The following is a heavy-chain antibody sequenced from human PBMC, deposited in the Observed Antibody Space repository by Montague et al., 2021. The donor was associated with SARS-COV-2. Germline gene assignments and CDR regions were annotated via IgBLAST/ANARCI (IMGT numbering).Heavy chain of an antibody. CDR1: GGSIGSYY. CDR3: ASGLDPSGTYSLPY. V-gene: IGHV4-59*01. CDR2: IHYSGSN. D-gene: IGHD3-10*01. Sequence: SETLSLTCSVSGGSIGSYYCSRLRQPPGKGLERIGHIHYSGSNTYSSSFKSRVTITIDTPKNQFPLKLSSVTAADTAVYYCASGLDPSGTYSLPYWGQGTLVTVSS. J-gene: IGHJ4*02.